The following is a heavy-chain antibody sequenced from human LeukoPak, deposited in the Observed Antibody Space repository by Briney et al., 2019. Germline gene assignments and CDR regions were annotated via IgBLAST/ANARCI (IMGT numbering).Heavy chain of an antibody. CDR1: GGSLSGHY. D-gene: IGHD3-22*01. CDR3: ARLLDNDISGGPDTFDV. Sequence: LETLSLTCTVSGGSLSGHYWSWIRQPPGKRLEWIGYVSYTGRTKYNPSLQSRVTISIDTSKSQFSLKLTSVTSADTAVYSCARLLDNDISGGPDTFDVWGQGTTVIVSS. V-gene: IGHV4-59*11. CDR2: VSYTGRT. J-gene: IGHJ3*01.